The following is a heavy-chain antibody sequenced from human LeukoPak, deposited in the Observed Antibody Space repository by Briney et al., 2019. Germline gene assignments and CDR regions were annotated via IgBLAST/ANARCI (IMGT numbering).Heavy chain of an antibody. J-gene: IGHJ6*04. CDR2: ISYDGSNK. CDR1: GFTFSSYG. CDR3: AKDFGEAYYYYGMDV. D-gene: IGHD3-10*01. V-gene: IGHV3-30*18. Sequence: GGSLRLSCAASGFTFSSYGMHWVRQAPGKGLEWVAVISYDGSNKYYADSVKGRFTISRDNSKNTLYLQMNSLRAEDTAVYYCAKDFGEAYYYYGMDVWGKGTTVTVSS.